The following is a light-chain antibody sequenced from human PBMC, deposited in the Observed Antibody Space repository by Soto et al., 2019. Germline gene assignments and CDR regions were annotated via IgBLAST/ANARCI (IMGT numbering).Light chain of an antibody. CDR1: SSNIGSNY. J-gene: IGLJ2*01. CDR3: ATWDDSLNGVV. V-gene: IGLV1-44*01. Sequence: QSALTQPPSASGTPGQRVTISCSGSSSNIGSNYVYWYQQVPGTAPKLLIYSYNQRPSGVPDRFSGSKSGTSASLAISGLQSEDEADYYCATWDDSLNGVVFGGGTKLTVL. CDR2: SYN.